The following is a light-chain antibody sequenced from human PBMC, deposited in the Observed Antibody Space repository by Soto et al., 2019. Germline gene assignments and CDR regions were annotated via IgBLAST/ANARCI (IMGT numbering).Light chain of an antibody. CDR2: EAS. CDR1: QSLSTRS. V-gene: IGKV3-20*01. J-gene: IGKJ1*01. CDR3: QQYGRSVG. Sequence: EIVLTQSPGTLSLSPGERLTLSRRTSQSLSTRSLAWYQQKPGQAPSLLIYEASTRAPGTPDRFSGSGSGTDFTLTVSRLEPEDFAVYYCQQYGRSVGFGQGTKVDIK.